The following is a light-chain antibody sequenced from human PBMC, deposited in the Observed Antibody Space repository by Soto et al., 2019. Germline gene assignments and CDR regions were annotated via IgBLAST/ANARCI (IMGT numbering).Light chain of an antibody. CDR2: LGS. CDR3: MQALQTPIT. V-gene: IGKV2-28*01. J-gene: IGKJ5*01. Sequence: DIVMTQSPLSLPVTPGEPASISCMSNQSLLHSNGYNYLDWYLQKPGQSPQLLIYLGSNRASGVPDRFSGSGSGTDFTLKISRVEAEDVGVYYCMQALQTPITFGQGTRLEIK. CDR1: QSLLHSNGYNY.